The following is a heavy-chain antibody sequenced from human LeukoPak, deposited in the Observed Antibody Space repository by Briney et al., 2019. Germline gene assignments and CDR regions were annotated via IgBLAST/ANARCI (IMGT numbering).Heavy chain of an antibody. D-gene: IGHD3-10*01. CDR1: GFTFSSHA. J-gene: IGHJ4*02. CDR3: AKGYYYGSGSYSTFDY. Sequence: GGSLRLSCAASGFTFSSHALSWLRQAPGKGLEWVSTISGSGGSTYYADSVKGRFTISRDNTKNTLYVQMSSLRADDTAVYYCAKGYYYGSGSYSTFDYWGQGTLVTVSS. V-gene: IGHV3-23*01. CDR2: ISGSGGST.